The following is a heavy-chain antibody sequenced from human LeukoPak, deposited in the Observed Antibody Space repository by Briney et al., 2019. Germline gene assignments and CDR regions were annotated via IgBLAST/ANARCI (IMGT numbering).Heavy chain of an antibody. D-gene: IGHD3-10*01. V-gene: IGHV3-11*01. J-gene: IGHJ5*02. CDR1: GFTFSDYY. CDR2: ISSSGSTI. Sequence: GGSLRLSCAASGFTFSDYYMSWIRQAPGKGLEWVSYISSSGSTIYYADSVKGRFTVSRDNAKNSLYLQMNSLRLEDTALYYCAKGKFGELSYVFDNWGQGTLVTVSS. CDR3: AKGKFGELSYVFDN.